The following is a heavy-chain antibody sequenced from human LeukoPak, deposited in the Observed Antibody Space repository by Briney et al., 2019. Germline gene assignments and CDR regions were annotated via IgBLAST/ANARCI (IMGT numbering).Heavy chain of an antibody. CDR2: IYYSGST. J-gene: IGHJ4*02. V-gene: IGHV4-59*01. CDR3: ARGGDSSGYPDY. D-gene: IGHD3-22*01. CDR1: GASISSYY. Sequence: PSQTLPLTCTVAGASISSYYWSWIRQPPRKGLEWIGYIYYSGSTNYNPSLKSRVTISVDTSKNQFSLKLSSVTAADTAVYYCARGGDSSGYPDYWGQGTLVTVSS.